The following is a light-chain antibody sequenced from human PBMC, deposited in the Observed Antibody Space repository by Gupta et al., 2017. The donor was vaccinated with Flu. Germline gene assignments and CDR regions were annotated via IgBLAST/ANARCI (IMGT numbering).Light chain of an antibody. CDR2: DND. Sequence: QSVLTQPPSVSAAPGQKVTISCSGSSSNIGKNYVSWYQQFPGTAPRLLIYDNDKRPSGIPDRFSGSKSGTSAALGITGLQTGDEADYYCGTWDSSLSTGGVFGGGTKLTVL. V-gene: IGLV1-51*01. CDR3: GTWDSSLSTGGV. J-gene: IGLJ3*02. CDR1: SSNIGKNY.